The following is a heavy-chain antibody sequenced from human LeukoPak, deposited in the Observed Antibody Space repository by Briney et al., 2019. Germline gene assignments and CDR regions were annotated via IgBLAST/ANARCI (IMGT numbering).Heavy chain of an antibody. CDR1: GYTFTGYY. J-gene: IGHJ3*02. V-gene: IGHV1-2*02. CDR2: INPNSGGT. Sequence: ASVKVSCKASGYTFTGYYMHWVRQAPGQGLEWMGWINPNSGGTNYAQKFQGRVTMTRDTSISTAYMELSRLRSDDTAVYYCARAIHCGGDGYPGTWDAFDIWGQGTMVTVSS. D-gene: IGHD2-21*02. CDR3: ARAIHCGGDGYPGTWDAFDI.